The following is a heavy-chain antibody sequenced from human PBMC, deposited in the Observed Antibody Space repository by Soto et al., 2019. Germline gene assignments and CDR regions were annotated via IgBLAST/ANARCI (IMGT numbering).Heavy chain of an antibody. Sequence: PGGSLRLSCAASGFTFSSYAMSWVRQAPGKGLEWVSAISGSGGSTYYADSVKGRFTISRDNSKNTLYLQMNSLRAEDTAVYYCAKVQGYDFWSGPNWFDPWGQGTLVTVSS. CDR1: GFTFSSYA. CDR2: ISGSGGST. CDR3: AKVQGYDFWSGPNWFDP. D-gene: IGHD3-3*01. J-gene: IGHJ5*02. V-gene: IGHV3-23*01.